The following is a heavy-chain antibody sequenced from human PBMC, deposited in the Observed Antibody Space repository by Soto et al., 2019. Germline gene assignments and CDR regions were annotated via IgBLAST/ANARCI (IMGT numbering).Heavy chain of an antibody. Sequence: GGSLRLSCAASGFTFSSYAMSWVRQAPGKGLEWVSAISGSGGSTYYADSVKGRFTISRDNSKNTLYLQMNSLRAEDTAVYYCAKDDMDSSGWYSYFDYWGQGTLVTVSS. V-gene: IGHV3-23*01. J-gene: IGHJ4*02. CDR2: ISGSGGST. CDR1: GFTFSSYA. CDR3: AKDDMDSSGWYSYFDY. D-gene: IGHD6-19*01.